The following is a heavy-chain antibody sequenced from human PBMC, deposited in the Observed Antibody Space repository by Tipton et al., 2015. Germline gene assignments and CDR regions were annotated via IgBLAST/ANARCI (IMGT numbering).Heavy chain of an antibody. V-gene: IGHV1-2*02. D-gene: IGHD6-6*01. CDR1: GYPFIGYC. CDR3: SGDSSPSVGYFDS. CDR2: ISPHTGGT. J-gene: IGHJ4*02. Sequence: QLVQSGAEVVRPGASVKVSCKASGYPFIGYCIHWVRQAPGQGLEWMGWISPHTGGTYYARRFQDRVTMSRDTSTTTAYMALTDLKSDDTAVYYCSGDSSPSVGYFDSWGQGTLVTVSS.